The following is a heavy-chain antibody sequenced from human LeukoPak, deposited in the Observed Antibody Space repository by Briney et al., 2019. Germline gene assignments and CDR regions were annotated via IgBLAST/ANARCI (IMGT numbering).Heavy chain of an antibody. CDR1: GFTFTSSA. CDR3: AAEIVGATMDFSQD. D-gene: IGHD1-26*01. V-gene: IGHV1-58*02. CDR2: IVVGSGNT. Sequence: ASVKVSCKASGFTFTSSAMQWVRQARGQRLEWIGWIVVGSGNTNYAQKFQEGVTITRDMSTSTAYMELSSLRSEDTAVYYCAAEIVGATMDFSQDWGQGTLVTVSS. J-gene: IGHJ4*02.